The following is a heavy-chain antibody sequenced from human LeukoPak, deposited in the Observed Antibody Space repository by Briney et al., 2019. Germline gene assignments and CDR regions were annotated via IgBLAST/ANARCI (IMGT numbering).Heavy chain of an antibody. CDR3: ARANGYDFWSGYYTAPQYNWFDP. J-gene: IGHJ5*02. CDR1: GYTFTSYY. V-gene: IGHV1-46*01. Sequence: GASVKVSCKASGYTFTSYYMHWVRQAPGQGLEWMGIINPSGGSTSYAQKFQGRVTMTRDTSTSTVYMELSSLRSEDTAVYYCARANGYDFWSGYYTAPQYNWFDPWGQGTLVTVSS. D-gene: IGHD3-3*01. CDR2: INPSGGST.